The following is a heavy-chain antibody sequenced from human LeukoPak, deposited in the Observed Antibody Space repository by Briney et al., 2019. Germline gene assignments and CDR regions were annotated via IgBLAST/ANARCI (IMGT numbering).Heavy chain of an antibody. J-gene: IGHJ4*02. CDR2: ISYDGSNK. D-gene: IGHD3-10*01. CDR3: AKDGPGGYFDY. CDR1: GFTFSSYA. V-gene: IGHV3-30-3*01. Sequence: QSGGSLRLFCAASGFTFSSYAMRWVRQAPGKGLEWVAVISYDGSNKYYADSVKGRFTIPRDNSKNTLYLQMNSLRAEDTAVYYCAKDGPGGYFDYWGQGTLVTVSS.